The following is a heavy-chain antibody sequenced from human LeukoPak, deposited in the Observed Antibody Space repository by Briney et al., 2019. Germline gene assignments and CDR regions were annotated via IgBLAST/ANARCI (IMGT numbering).Heavy chain of an antibody. Sequence: GASVKVSCKASGYTFTSYYIHWVRQAPGQGLEWMGVINSNGGSTTYAQKFQGRVTMTEDTSTDTAYMELSSLRSEDTAVYYCATDGTTVTTRGVFDYWGQGTLVTVSS. D-gene: IGHD4-17*01. CDR1: GYTFTSYY. CDR3: ATDGTTVTTRGVFDY. V-gene: IGHV1-46*01. J-gene: IGHJ4*02. CDR2: INSNGGST.